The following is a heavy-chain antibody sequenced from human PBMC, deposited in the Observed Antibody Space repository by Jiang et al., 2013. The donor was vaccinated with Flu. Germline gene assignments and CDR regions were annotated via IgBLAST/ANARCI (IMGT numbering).Heavy chain of an antibody. Sequence: WYDGSNKYYADSVKGRFTTSRDNSKNTLYLQMNSLRAEDTAVYYCARDRSESDAFDIWGQGTMVTVPS. J-gene: IGHJ3*02. CDR2: WYDGSNK. CDR3: ARDRSESDAFDI. D-gene: IGHD6-25*01. V-gene: IGHV3-33*01.